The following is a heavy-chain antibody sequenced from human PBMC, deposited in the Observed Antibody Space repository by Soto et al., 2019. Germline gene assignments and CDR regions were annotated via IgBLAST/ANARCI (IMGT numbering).Heavy chain of an antibody. V-gene: IGHV4-31*03. CDR3: ARGHGIDSGWYNWFDP. Sequence: QVQLQESGPGLVKPSQTLSLTCTVSGGSISSGGSYWSWIRHHPGKALEWIGYIYYSGSTYYNPSLKGRVTISVDTSKNQFSLTLSSVTAADTAVYYCARGHGIDSGWYNWFDPWGQGTLVTVSS. J-gene: IGHJ5*02. CDR2: IYYSGST. CDR1: GGSISSGGSY. D-gene: IGHD6-19*01.